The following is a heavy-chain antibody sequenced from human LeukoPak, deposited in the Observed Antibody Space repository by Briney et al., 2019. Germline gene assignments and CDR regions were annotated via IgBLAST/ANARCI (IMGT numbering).Heavy chain of an antibody. D-gene: IGHD6-13*01. J-gene: IGHJ5*02. V-gene: IGHV4-59*01. CDR1: GGSISSYY. Sequence: SETLSLTCSVSGGSISSYYWSWIRQPPGKGLEWIGYIYYSGSTNYNPSLKSRVTISVDTSKNQFSLKLSSVTAADTAVYYCALEQQLVLDPWGQGTLVTVSS. CDR3: ALEQQLVLDP. CDR2: IYYSGST.